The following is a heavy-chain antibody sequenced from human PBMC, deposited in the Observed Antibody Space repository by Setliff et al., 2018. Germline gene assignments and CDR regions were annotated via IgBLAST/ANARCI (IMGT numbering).Heavy chain of an antibody. Sequence: PGGSLRLSCATSGFAFSGYGMHWVRQAPGKGLEWVSYISATGNTIYYADSVKGRFTISRDSAKNSLYLQMNSLRPEDTAVYYCARVGIFGGGYFDFWGQGTLVTVSS. CDR3: ARVGIFGGGYFDF. V-gene: IGHV3-48*01. CDR1: GFAFSGYG. CDR2: ISATGNTI. J-gene: IGHJ4*02. D-gene: IGHD3-3*01.